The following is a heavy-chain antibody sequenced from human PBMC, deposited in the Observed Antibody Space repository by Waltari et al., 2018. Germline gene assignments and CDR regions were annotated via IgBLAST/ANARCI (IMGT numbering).Heavy chain of an antibody. J-gene: IGHJ4*02. Sequence: EVQLVESGGGLVKPGGSLRLSCAASGFTFSSYSMNWVRQAPGKGLAGVSSISSSSSYRYYADSVKGRFTISRDNAKNSLYLQMNSLRAEDTAVYYCARDMTTVTKVGDYWGEGTLVTVSS. D-gene: IGHD4-17*01. CDR3: ARDMTTVTKVGDY. V-gene: IGHV3-21*01. CDR2: ISSSSSYR. CDR1: GFTFSSYS.